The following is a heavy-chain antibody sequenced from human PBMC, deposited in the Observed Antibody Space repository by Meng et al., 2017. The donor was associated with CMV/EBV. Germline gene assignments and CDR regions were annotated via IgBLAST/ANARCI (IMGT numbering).Heavy chain of an antibody. V-gene: IGHV3-9*01. CDR1: GFTFDDYA. Sequence: SLKISCAASGFTFDDYAMHWVRQTPGKGLEWVSGISWNRGSIDYADSVKDRFTISRDNAKSSLYLQMNSLRAEDTAVYCCARERGTTDILTGSGLYYGMDVWGQGTTVTVSS. CDR2: ISWNRGSI. CDR3: ARERGTTDILTGSGLYYGMDV. D-gene: IGHD3-9*01. J-gene: IGHJ6*02.